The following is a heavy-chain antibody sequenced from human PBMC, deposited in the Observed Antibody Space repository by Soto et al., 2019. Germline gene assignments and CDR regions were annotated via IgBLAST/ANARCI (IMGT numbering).Heavy chain of an antibody. D-gene: IGHD5-12*01. Sequence: EVPLVEAGGGLVQPGGVLRPSWAASGFTFRSYSMNWVRQAPGKGLEWVSYISSSSSTIYYADSVKGRFTISRDNAKNSLYLQMNSLRDEDTAVYYCARDVSGLNWFDPWGQGTLVTVSS. CDR3: ARDVSGLNWFDP. CDR1: GFTFRSYS. J-gene: IGHJ5*02. CDR2: ISSSSSTI. V-gene: IGHV3-48*02.